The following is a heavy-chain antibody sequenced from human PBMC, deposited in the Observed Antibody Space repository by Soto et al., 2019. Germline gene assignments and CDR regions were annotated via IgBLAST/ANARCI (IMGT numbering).Heavy chain of an antibody. CDR3: ARAGGSGWYVYH. Sequence: SETLSLTCTVSGGSISSSIFYWGWIRQPPGKGLEWIGSIYYSGSTYYNPSLKSRVTISVDTSKNQFSLKLTSVTAADTAVYYCARAGGSGWYVYHWGQGSLVTVSS. V-gene: IGHV4-39*01. J-gene: IGHJ4*02. CDR1: GGSISSSIFY. CDR2: IYYSGST. D-gene: IGHD6-19*01.